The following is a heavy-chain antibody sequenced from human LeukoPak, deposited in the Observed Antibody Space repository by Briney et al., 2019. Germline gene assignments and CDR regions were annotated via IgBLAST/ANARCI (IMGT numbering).Heavy chain of an antibody. CDR3: ARSLVRATRAFDY. V-gene: IGHV4-39*07. CDR2: IYYSGST. J-gene: IGHJ4*02. CDR1: GGSISSSSYY. Sequence: SETLSLTCTVSGGSISSSSYYWGWIRQPPGKGLEWIGSIYYSGSTYYNPSLKSRVTISVDTSKNQFSLKLSSVTAADTAVYYCARSLVRATRAFDYWGQGTLVTVSS. D-gene: IGHD1-26*01.